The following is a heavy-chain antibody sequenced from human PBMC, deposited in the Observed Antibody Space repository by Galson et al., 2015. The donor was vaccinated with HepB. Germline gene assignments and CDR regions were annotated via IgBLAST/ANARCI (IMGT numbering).Heavy chain of an antibody. D-gene: IGHD3-9*01. CDR1: GFHFADAS. Sequence: SLRLSCAASGFHFADASINWVRQIPGKGLEWIGRIKRRIDDGTAAHAAALKERFITSRDDSKGMSYLQMNGLRSEDTAVYYCTAQGHRDDIRTPEGIILKSLYIHWGPGTLVTVSS. CDR3: TAQGHRDDIRTPEGIILKSLYIH. CDR2: IKRRIDDGTA. J-gene: IGHJ4*02. V-gene: IGHV3-15*05.